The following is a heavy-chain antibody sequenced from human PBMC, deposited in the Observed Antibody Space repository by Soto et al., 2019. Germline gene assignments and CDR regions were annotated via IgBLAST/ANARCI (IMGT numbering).Heavy chain of an antibody. J-gene: IGHJ6*03. CDR2: INPSGGST. Sequence: ASVKVSCKASGYTFTSYYMHWVRQAPGQGLEWMGIINPSGGSTSYAQKFQGRVTMTRDTSTSTVYMELSSLRSEDTAVYYCDRDDFDGIAAAGRYYMDVWGKGTTVTVSS. CDR3: DRDDFDGIAAAGRYYMDV. CDR1: GYTFTSYY. V-gene: IGHV1-46*03. D-gene: IGHD6-13*01.